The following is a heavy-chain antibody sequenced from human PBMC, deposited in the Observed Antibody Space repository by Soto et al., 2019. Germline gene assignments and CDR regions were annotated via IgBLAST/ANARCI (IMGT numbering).Heavy chain of an antibody. J-gene: IGHJ5*02. CDR2: IYHSGST. Sequence: SETLSLTCAVSGGSISSSNWWSWVRQPPGKGLEWIGEIYHSGSTNYNPSLKSRVTISVDKSKNQFSLKLSSVTAADTAVYYCARPNYDYVWGSYRSNWFDPWGQGTLVTVSS. D-gene: IGHD3-16*02. V-gene: IGHV4-4*02. CDR1: GGSISSSNW. CDR3: ARPNYDYVWGSYRSNWFDP.